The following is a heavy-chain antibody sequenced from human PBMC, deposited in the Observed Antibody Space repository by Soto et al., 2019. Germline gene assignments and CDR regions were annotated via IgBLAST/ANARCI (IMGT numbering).Heavy chain of an antibody. CDR3: ASGVLA. V-gene: IGHV4-30-2*01. J-gene: IGHJ5*02. CDR2: ISPSGSP. Sequence: SETLSLTCSVSGGSVNSGGYSWSWIRQPPGKGLEWIGFISPSGSPAYNPSLKSRVTISVDRSNNQISLELSSVTAADTAVYYCASGVLAWGQGTLVTVSS. D-gene: IGHD2-8*01. CDR1: GGSVNSGGYS.